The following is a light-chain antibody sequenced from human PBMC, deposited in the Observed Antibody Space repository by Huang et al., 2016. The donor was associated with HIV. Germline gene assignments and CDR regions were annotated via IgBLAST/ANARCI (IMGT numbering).Light chain of an antibody. Sequence: EIVLTQSPATLSLSPGESATVSCRASQNINNFLAWYQQTPGHPPRLLIYDASTRASGIPVRFSVSGSGADFTLMISSLEPEDFAVYYCQQRTNWPRSITFGQGTRLEI. CDR3: QQRTNWPRSIT. CDR1: QNINNF. V-gene: IGKV3-11*01. J-gene: IGKJ5*01. CDR2: DAS.